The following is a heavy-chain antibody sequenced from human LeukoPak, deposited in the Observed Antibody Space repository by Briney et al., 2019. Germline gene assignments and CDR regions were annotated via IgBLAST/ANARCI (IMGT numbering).Heavy chain of an antibody. V-gene: IGHV3-23*01. CDR3: AKIVVVTDDAFDI. CDR1: GFTFSSYA. D-gene: IGHD2-21*02. J-gene: IGHJ3*02. CDR2: ISGSGGST. Sequence: GGSLGLSCAASGFTFSSYAMSWVRQAPGKGLEWVSAISGSGGSTYYADSVKGRFTISRDNSKNTLYLQMNSLRAEDTAVYYCAKIVVVTDDAFDIWGQGTMVTVSS.